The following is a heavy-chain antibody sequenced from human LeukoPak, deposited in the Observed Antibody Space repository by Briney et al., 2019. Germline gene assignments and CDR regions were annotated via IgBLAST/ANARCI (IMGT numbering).Heavy chain of an antibody. Sequence: GGSLRLSCVTSGFTFGDYVMTWVRQAPGKGLEWASSISGSGDRTYYADSVKGRFTISGDTSRNTLYLQMNSLRPEDTAVYYCAKGSRSGWPYYFDYWGQGTRVTVSS. V-gene: IGHV3-23*01. D-gene: IGHD3-22*01. J-gene: IGHJ4*02. CDR3: AKGSRSGWPYYFDY. CDR2: ISGSGDRT. CDR1: GFTFGDYV.